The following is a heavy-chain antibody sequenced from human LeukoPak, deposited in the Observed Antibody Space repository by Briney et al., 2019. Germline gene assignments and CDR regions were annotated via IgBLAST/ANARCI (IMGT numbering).Heavy chain of an antibody. J-gene: IGHJ4*02. CDR1: GGTFSSYA. CDR3: ARKRFLEWYYFDY. D-gene: IGHD3-3*01. CDR2: IIPIFGTA. V-gene: IGHV1-69*13. Sequence: GASVKVSCKASGGTFSSYAISWLRQAPRQGLEWMGGIIPIFGTANYAQKFQGRVTITADESTSTAYMELSSLRSEDTAVYYCARKRFLEWYYFDYWGQGTLVTVSS.